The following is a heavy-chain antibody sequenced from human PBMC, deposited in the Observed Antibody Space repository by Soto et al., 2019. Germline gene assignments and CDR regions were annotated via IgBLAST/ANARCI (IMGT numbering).Heavy chain of an antibody. CDR2: IYHSGST. Sequence: SETLSLTCAVSGYSISSGYYWGWIRQPPGKGLEWVGSIYHSGSTYYNPSLKSRVTISVDSSKNQFSLTLTSVTVADTAVYYCARRYAPRYSSGNNHFDLWGQGTLVTVS. V-gene: IGHV4-38-2*01. CDR3: ARRYAPRYSSGNNHFDL. CDR1: GYSISSGYY. J-gene: IGHJ4*02. D-gene: IGHD6-19*01.